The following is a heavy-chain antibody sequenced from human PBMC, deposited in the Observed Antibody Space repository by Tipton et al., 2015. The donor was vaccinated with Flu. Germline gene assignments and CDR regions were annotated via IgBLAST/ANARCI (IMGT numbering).Heavy chain of an antibody. CDR3: AREKVGATSAFDI. D-gene: IGHD1-26*01. CDR2: IYYSGST. J-gene: IGHJ3*02. V-gene: IGHV4-59*01. CDR1: GGSISSYY. Sequence: TLSLTCTVSGGSISSYYWSWIRQPPGKGLEWIGYIYYSGSTNCNPSLKSRVTISVDTSKNQFSLKLSSVTAADTAVYYCAREKVGATSAFDIWGQGTMVTVPS.